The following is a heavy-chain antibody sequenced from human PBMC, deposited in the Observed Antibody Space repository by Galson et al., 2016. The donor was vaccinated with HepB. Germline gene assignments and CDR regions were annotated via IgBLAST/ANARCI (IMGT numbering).Heavy chain of an antibody. CDR1: GDPINSHLYY. CDR2: IYYRGNT. Sequence: SETLSLTCTVSGDPINSHLYYWGWIRQAPGKGLEWIGTIYYRGNTYYNPSLAGRATISVDTSTNQFSLKMNSVTAADTAMYYCASSDYGLTFDYWGHGTLVTVSS. V-gene: IGHV4-39*07. J-gene: IGHJ4*01. D-gene: IGHD4-17*01. CDR3: ASSDYGLTFDY.